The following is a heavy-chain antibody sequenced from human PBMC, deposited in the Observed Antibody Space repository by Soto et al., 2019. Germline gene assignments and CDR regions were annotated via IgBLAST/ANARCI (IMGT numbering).Heavy chain of an antibody. CDR2: ISYDGSNK. V-gene: IGHV3-30-3*01. CDR3: ARDPPGYRGGYYFDY. CDR1: GFTFSSYA. Sequence: HPGGSLRLSCAASGFTFSSYAMHWVRQAPGKGLEWVAVISYDGSNKYYADSVKGRFTISRDNSKNTLYLQMNSLRAEDTAVYYCARDPPGYRGGYYFDYWGQGTLVTVSS. D-gene: IGHD6-13*01. J-gene: IGHJ4*02.